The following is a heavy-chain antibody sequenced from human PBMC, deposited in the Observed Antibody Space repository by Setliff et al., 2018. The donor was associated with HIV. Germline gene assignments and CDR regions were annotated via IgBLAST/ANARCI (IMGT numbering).Heavy chain of an antibody. CDR2: INLNSGHT. J-gene: IGHJ5*02. V-gene: IGHV1-2*02. D-gene: IGHD2-8*01. CDR3: ARGGGYCTNGLCYNRYFDT. CDR1: GYRFTDYY. Sequence: AASVKVSCKASGYRFTDYYMHWVRQAPGQGLEWMGWINLNSGHTNYAEKFQGRVTMTRNMSIRTAYMDLSGLRSDDTAVYYCARGGGYCTNGLCYNRYFDTWGQGTQVTVSS.